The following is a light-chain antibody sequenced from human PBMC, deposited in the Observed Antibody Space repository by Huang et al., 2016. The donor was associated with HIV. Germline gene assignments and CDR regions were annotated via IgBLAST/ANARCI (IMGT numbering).Light chain of an antibody. Sequence: EILLTQSPATLSVSPGERVPLSCRASQSISNNLAWYQQKPGQAPRLLIYGASTRATAIPARFSGSASGTEFTLTISSLQSEDFAVYYCQQYHNWPPYTFGQGTKLEI. CDR1: QSISNN. V-gene: IGKV3-15*01. CDR2: GAS. CDR3: QQYHNWPPYT. J-gene: IGKJ2*01.